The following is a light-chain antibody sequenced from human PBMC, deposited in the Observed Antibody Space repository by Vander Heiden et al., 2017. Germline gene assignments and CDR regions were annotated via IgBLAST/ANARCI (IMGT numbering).Light chain of an antibody. V-gene: IGLV3-16*01. CDR2: NDS. J-gene: IGLJ3*02. Sequence: SYELTQPPSVSVSLGQMARITCSGEALPKKYAYWYQQKPGQFPVLVIYNDSERPSGIPERFSGSSSGTTATLTITGVQAEDEADYYCLSADSSGTYYVFGGGTKMTVL. CDR1: ALPKKY. CDR3: LSADSSGTYYV.